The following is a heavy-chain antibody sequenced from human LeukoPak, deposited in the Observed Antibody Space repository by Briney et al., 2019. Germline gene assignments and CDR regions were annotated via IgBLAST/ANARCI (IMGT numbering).Heavy chain of an antibody. J-gene: IGHJ4*02. Sequence: GGSLRLSCAASGFTFIRYSLNWVCQAPGKGLEWVAYVNSESTTISYADSVRGRFTISRDNARDSVYLQMNSLRAEDTAVYYCARDSGLSGYYFDHWGQGTPVTVSS. CDR1: GFTFIRYS. CDR3: ARDSGLSGYYFDH. D-gene: IGHD3/OR15-3a*01. V-gene: IGHV3-48*01. CDR2: VNSESTTI.